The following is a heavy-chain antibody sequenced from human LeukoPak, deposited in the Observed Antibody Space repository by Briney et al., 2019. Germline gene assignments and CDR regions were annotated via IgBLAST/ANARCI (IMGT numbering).Heavy chain of an antibody. CDR2: IIPILGIA. D-gene: IGHD3-22*01. CDR3: ARKVYYYDSSGYLDY. V-gene: IGHV1-69*04. J-gene: IGHJ4*02. Sequence: GASVKVSCKASGGTFSSYAISWVRQAPGQGLEWVGRIIPILGIANYAQKFQGRVTITADKSTSTAYMELSSLRSEDTAVYYCARKVYYYDSSGYLDYWGQGTLVTVSS. CDR1: GGTFSSYA.